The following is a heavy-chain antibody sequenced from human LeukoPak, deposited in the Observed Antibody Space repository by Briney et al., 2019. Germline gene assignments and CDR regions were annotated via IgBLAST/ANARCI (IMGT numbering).Heavy chain of an antibody. CDR1: GGSISSYY. V-gene: IGHV4-59*12. Sequence: SETLSLTCTVSGGSISSYYWSWIRQPPGKGLEWIGYIYYSGSTNYNPSLKSRVTISVDTSKNQFSLKLSSVTAADTAVYYCARGLRTYYYDKTPYWGQGTLVTVSS. J-gene: IGHJ4*02. D-gene: IGHD3-22*01. CDR2: IYYSGST. CDR3: ARGLRTYYYDKTPY.